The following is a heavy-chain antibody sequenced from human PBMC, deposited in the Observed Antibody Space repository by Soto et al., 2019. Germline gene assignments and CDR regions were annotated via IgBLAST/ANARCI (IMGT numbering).Heavy chain of an antibody. CDR3: AIGCLVVTVDLYAY. D-gene: IGHD2-21*02. CDR2: ISAYNGNT. Sequence: ASVKVSCKASGYTFTSYGISWVRQAPGQGLEWMGWISAYNGNTNYAQKLQGRVTMTTDTSTSTAYMELRSLRSDDTAVYYCAIGCLVVTVDLYAYWTQGTLDTVSA. V-gene: IGHV1-18*01. CDR1: GYTFTSYG. J-gene: IGHJ4*02.